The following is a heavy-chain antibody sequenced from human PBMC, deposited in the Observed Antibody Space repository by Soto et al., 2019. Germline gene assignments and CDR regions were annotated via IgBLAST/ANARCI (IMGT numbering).Heavy chain of an antibody. CDR2: INPNGGST. CDR1: GYTFTSYY. D-gene: IGHD3-9*01. J-gene: IGHJ4*02. V-gene: IGHV1-46*04. Sequence: QVQLVQSGAEVKKPGASVKLSCKASGYTFTSYYIHWVRQAPGQGLEWIGIINPNGGSTNYADTLKGRLTVTRDTSTATVYMEMGARTPEDTAVYYCARGLGLGDYWGQGTLITVSS. CDR3: ARGLGLGDY.